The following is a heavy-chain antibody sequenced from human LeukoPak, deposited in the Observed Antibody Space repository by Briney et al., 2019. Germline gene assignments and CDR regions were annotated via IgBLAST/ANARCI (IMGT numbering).Heavy chain of an antibody. D-gene: IGHD6-13*01. CDR2: IYSGGRT. CDR1: GFIVSSNY. J-gene: IGHJ4*02. V-gene: IGHV3-66*02. Sequence: PGGSLRLSCAASGFIVSSNYMSWVRQAPGKGLEWVSVIYSGGRTYYADSVKGRFIISRDNSKNTLYLQMNNLRAEDTAVYYCARDGAAGWHHDYWGQGTLVTVSS. CDR3: ARDGAAGWHHDY.